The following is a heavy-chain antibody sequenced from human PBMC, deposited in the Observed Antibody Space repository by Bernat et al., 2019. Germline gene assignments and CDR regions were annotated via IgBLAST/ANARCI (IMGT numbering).Heavy chain of an antibody. J-gene: IGHJ4*02. V-gene: IGHV3-23*01. CDR2: ISGSGGST. Sequence: EVQLLESGGGLVQPGGSLRLSCAASGFTFSSYAMSWVRQAPGKGLEWVSAISGSGGSTDYADSVKGRFTISRDNSKNTLYLQMNSLRAEDTAVYYCAKDRGDGDSEPGANFDYWGQGTLVTVSS. CDR1: GFTFSSYA. CDR3: AKDRGDGDSEPGANFDY. D-gene: IGHD4-17*01.